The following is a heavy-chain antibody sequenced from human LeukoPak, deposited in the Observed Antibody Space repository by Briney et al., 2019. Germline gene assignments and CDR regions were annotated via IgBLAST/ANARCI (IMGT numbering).Heavy chain of an antibody. J-gene: IGHJ4*02. CDR3: ARSSLGEGENY. Sequence: SETLSLTCTVSGGSISSYYWRWIRQPPGKGLEWIGYIYYSGSTNYNPSLKSRVTISVDTSKNQFSPKLSSVTAADTAVYYCARSSLGEGENYWGQGTLVTVSP. CDR2: IYYSGST. CDR1: GGSISSYY. V-gene: IGHV4-59*01. D-gene: IGHD3-16*01.